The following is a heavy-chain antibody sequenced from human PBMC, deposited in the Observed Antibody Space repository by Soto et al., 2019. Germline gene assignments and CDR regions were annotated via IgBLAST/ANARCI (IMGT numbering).Heavy chain of an antibody. J-gene: IGHJ4*02. D-gene: IGHD3-16*02. CDR3: ARPPGYIRDRYYFDP. CDR2: ISPRSGGT. V-gene: IGHV1-2*02. Sequence: GGSVKVPRKASGCTCIDYYMHCVVRSPLRCSDGMGRISPRSGGTNYAQKFQGRVTMTRDTSHNTAYMELSSLISEDTAVYYCARPPGYIRDRYYFDPLGQGTLVPVSS. CDR1: GCTCIDYY.